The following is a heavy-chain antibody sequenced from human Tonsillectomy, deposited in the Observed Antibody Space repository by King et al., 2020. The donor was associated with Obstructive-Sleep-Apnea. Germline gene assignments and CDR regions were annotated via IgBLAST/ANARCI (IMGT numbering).Heavy chain of an antibody. D-gene: IGHD1-26*01. CDR2: ISSSSSTI. V-gene: IGHV3-48*04. Sequence: VQLVESGGGLVQPGGSLRLSCAASGFTFSSYSMNWVRQAPGKGLEWVSYISSSSSTIYYADSVKGRFTISRDNAKNSLYLQMNSLRAEDTAVYYCARGPTIVGATTSVDYWGQGTLVTVSS. J-gene: IGHJ4*02. CDR1: GFTFSSYS. CDR3: ARGPTIVGATTSVDY.